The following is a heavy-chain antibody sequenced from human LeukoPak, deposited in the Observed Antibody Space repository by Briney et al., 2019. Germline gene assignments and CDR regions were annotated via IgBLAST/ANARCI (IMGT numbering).Heavy chain of an antibody. D-gene: IGHD3-10*01. CDR1: GFTFSTYW. CDR2: IKQDGSEK. Sequence: GGSLRLSCAASGFTFSTYWMSWARQAPGKRPEWVAYIKQDGSEKYYVDSVKGRFTISRDNAKNSVYLQMNSLRVEDTAVYYCARRPFGADYWGQGTLVTVSS. J-gene: IGHJ4*02. V-gene: IGHV3-7*01. CDR3: ARRPFGADY.